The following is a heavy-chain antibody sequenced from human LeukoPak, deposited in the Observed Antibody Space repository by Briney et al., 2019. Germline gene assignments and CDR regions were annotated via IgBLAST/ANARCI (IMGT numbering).Heavy chain of an antibody. CDR3: ARGEYQLLSAYYYYSYLDV. CDR2: IYISWST. V-gene: IGHV4-4*07. D-gene: IGHD2-2*01. CDR1: GGSISSYY. J-gene: IGHJ6*03. Sequence: SETLSLTCTVSGGSISSYYWSWSRQPAAKGREGIGRIYISWSTNYNPSLQSRVTMPVDTSKNQVSLKLRSVTAADTAVYYCARGEYQLLSAYYYYSYLDVWGKGTTVTVSS.